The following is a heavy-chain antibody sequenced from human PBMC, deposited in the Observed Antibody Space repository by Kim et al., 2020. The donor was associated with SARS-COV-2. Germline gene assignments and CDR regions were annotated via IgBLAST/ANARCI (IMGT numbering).Heavy chain of an antibody. Sequence: ASVKVSCKDSGYTFTSYGISWVRQVPGQGLEWMGWISAYNGNTNYAQKLQGRVTMTTDTSTSTAYMELRSLRSDDTAVYYCARQENYYGSGSAYYFDYWGQGTLVTVSS. CDR3: ARQENYYGSGSAYYFDY. V-gene: IGHV1-18*01. J-gene: IGHJ4*02. D-gene: IGHD3-10*01. CDR1: GYTFTSYG. CDR2: ISAYNGNT.